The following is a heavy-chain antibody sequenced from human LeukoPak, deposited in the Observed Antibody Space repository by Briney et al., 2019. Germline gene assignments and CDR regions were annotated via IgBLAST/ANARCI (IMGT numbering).Heavy chain of an antibody. CDR1: GFTFSNAW. J-gene: IGHJ4*02. Sequence: PGGFLRLSCAASGFTFSNAWMSWVRQAPGKELEWVGRIKSKTYGETTDYAAPVKGRFTISRDDSENTLYLQMNSLKTEDTAVYYCTTDPWHGDFNYWGQGTLVTVSS. CDR3: TTDPWHGDFNY. D-gene: IGHD4-17*01. V-gene: IGHV3-15*01. CDR2: IKSKTYGETT.